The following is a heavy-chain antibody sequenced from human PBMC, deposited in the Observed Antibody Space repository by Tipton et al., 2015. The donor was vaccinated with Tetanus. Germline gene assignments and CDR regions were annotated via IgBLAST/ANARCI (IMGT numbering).Heavy chain of an antibody. CDR1: GFTFGIYA. J-gene: IGHJ3*01. D-gene: IGHD3-10*01. CDR3: AKDRGDVFQGSFDV. CDR2: ISGGGDRT. V-gene: IGHV3-23*02. Sequence: SLRLSCAGSGFTFGIYAMSWVRQAPGKGLEWVSAISGGGDRTFYEDSVKGRFTISRDNSEKTLSLQMNSLRAEDTAIYYCAKDRGDVFQGSFDVWGPGTTVTASS.